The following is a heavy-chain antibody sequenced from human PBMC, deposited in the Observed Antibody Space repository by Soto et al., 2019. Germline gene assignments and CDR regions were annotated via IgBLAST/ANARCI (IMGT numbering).Heavy chain of an antibody. V-gene: IGHV6-1*01. D-gene: IGHD1-26*01. Sequence: SQTLSLTGAISGGSVSSDSAASACIRQSPSRGLEWLGRTYYRSKWYNHYAVSVEGRITINADTSKNEFSLHLNSVTPEDTAVYFCAXFDGVGVGNRFYYGLDVWGQGTPVTVSS. CDR3: AXFDGVGVGNRFYYGLDV. CDR1: GGSVSSDSAA. J-gene: IGHJ6*02. CDR2: TYYRSKWYN.